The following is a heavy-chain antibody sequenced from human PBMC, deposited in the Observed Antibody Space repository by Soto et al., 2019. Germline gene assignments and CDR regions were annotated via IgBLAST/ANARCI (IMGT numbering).Heavy chain of an antibody. V-gene: IGHV1-18*01. Sequence: QVQLVQSGAEVKKPGASVKVSCKASGYTFTSYGISWVRQAPGQGREWRGWISAYNGNKKNASKLQGRVTMTTATSTSTAYMALRPLSSDAPAVYFCATAAAIGMTDYWGQGTLVTVSS. CDR3: ATAAAIGMTDY. CDR1: GYTFTSYG. CDR2: ISAYNGNK. J-gene: IGHJ4*02.